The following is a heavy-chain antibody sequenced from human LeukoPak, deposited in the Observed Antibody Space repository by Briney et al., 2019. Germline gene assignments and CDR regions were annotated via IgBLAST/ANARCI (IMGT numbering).Heavy chain of an antibody. CDR2: IGGSGDKT. V-gene: IGHV3-23*01. CDR3: AKDTTAWWYHRAYMNV. CDR1: GFTFSSYA. J-gene: IGHJ6*03. D-gene: IGHD2-15*01. Sequence: GGSLRLSCAASGFTFSSYAMSWVRQAPGGGLQWVSAIGGSGDKTYHADSVKGRSTISRDNSDNRVSLQMDSLRAEDTAVYFCAKDTTAWWYHRAYMNVRGKGTTVTVSS.